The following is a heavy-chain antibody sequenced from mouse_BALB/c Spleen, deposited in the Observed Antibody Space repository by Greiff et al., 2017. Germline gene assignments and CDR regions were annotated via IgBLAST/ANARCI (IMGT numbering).Heavy chain of an antibody. J-gene: IGHJ4*01. CDR1: GYSITSGYY. CDR2: ISYDGSN. Sequence: EVQVVESGPGLVKPSQSLSLTCSVTGYSITSGYYWNWIRQFPGNKLEWMGYISYDGSNNYNPSLKNRISITRDTSKNQFFLKLNSVTTEDTATYYCARDGYYGMDYWGQGTSVTVSS. CDR3: ARDGYYGMDY. V-gene: IGHV3-6*02.